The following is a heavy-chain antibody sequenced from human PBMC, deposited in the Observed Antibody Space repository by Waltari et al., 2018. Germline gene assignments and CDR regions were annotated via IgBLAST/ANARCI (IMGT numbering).Heavy chain of an antibody. CDR3: AMISAGLGSTSLGGFDP. CDR1: GFTFNEYA. V-gene: IGHV3-20*04. CDR2: INWNGDRT. D-gene: IGHD2-2*01. Sequence: VQRVESGGCVVRPGGSLTLSCAASGFTFNEYAMAWVRQVPGKGLEWVSNINWNGDRTHYADSVKGRFTVSRDNAKNSLYLQMNSLRAEDTAFYYCAMISAGLGSTSLGGFDPWGQGTLVTVSS. J-gene: IGHJ5*02.